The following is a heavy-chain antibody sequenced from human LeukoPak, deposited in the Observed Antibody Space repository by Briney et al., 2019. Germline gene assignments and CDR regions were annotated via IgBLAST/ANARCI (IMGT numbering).Heavy chain of an antibody. D-gene: IGHD6-6*01. CDR2: ISTSGSGGAT. Sequence: GTSLRLSCAASGFTSSDYAMAWVRQAPGKGLEWVSIISTSGSGGATYYADSMKGRFTISRDSPKNTLYLLMNSLRAEDTAVYYCARAPGSLVSVAGRPYYFDFWGQGTLVTVSS. V-gene: IGHV3-23*01. CDR3: ARAPGSLVSVAGRPYYFDF. J-gene: IGHJ4*02. CDR1: GFTSSDYA.